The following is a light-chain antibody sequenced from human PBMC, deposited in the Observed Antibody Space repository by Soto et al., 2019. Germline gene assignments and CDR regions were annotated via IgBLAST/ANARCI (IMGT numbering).Light chain of an antibody. V-gene: IGKV3-20*01. CDR3: QQYGSSPGT. J-gene: IGKJ1*01. CDR1: QSSSSSY. Sequence: EIVLTQSPGTLSLSPGERATLSCRASQSSSSSYLAWYQQKPGQAPRLLINGASRRATGIPDRFSGSGSGTDFTLTISRLEPEDCAVYYCQQYGSSPGTFGQGTKVEIK. CDR2: GAS.